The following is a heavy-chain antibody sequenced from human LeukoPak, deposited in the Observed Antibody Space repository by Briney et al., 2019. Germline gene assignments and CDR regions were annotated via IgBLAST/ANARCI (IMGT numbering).Heavy chain of an antibody. D-gene: IGHD3-9*01. V-gene: IGHV4-38-2*02. Sequence: SETLSLTCTVSGYSISSVYYWGWIRRPPGKGLGWIGSIYHGGSTSYNPSLKSRVTISVDTSKNQFSLKLSSVTAADTAVYYCARGGLRYFDWLLYFDYWGQGTLVTVSS. J-gene: IGHJ4*02. CDR2: IYHGGST. CDR1: GYSISSVYY. CDR3: ARGGLRYFDWLLYFDY.